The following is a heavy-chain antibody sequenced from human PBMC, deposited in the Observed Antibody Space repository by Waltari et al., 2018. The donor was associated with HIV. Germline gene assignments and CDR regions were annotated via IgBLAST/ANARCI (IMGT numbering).Heavy chain of an antibody. Sequence: QLQLKESGPGLGKPSETLPLTCTVSGGSISSYSTCWGWIRQPPGKGLGWIGGIFYSGSTSYHPSLKRPVTISVDTPKNQFSLTLSSVTAADTAVYYCARHVGSFYRSSSDLGFHYWGQGTLVTVSS. CDR1: GGSISSYSTC. CDR2: IFYSGST. D-gene: IGHD6-6*01. V-gene: IGHV4-39*01. CDR3: ARHVGSFYRSSSDLGFHY. J-gene: IGHJ4*02.